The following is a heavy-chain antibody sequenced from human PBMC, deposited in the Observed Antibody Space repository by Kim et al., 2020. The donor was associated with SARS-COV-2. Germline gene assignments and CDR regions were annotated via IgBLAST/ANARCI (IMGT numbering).Heavy chain of an antibody. J-gene: IGHJ6*02. CDR3: ARDQRWLQSNTGVHYYYYGMDV. CDR2: IYYSGST. V-gene: IGHV4-59*01. Sequence: SETLSLTCTVSGGSISSYYWSWIRQPPGKGLEWIGYIYYSGSTNYNPSLKSRVTISVDTSKNQFSLKLSSVTAADTAVYYCARDQRWLQSNTGVHYYYYGMDVWGQGTTVTVSS. CDR1: GGSISSYY. D-gene: IGHD5-12*01.